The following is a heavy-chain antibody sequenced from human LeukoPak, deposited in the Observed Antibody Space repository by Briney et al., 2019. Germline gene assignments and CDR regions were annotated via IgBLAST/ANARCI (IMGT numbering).Heavy chain of an antibody. CDR1: GSTFNDYA. D-gene: IGHD1-26*01. Sequence: GGSLRLSCAASGSTFNDYAMSWVRQAPGKGLEWVSATSGSGVNTYYADSVKGRFTISRDNSKNTLSLQMNSLTAEDTAVYYCAKDQGGIVGATGAFDFWGQGTMVTVSS. V-gene: IGHV3-23*01. CDR3: AKDQGGIVGATGAFDF. J-gene: IGHJ3*01. CDR2: TSGSGVNT.